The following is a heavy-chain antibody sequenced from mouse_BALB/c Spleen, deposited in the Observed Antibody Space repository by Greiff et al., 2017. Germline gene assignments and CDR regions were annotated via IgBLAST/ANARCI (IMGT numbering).Heavy chain of an antibody. Sequence: EVQLVESGGGLVQPGGSRKLSCAASGFTFSSFGMHWVRQAPEKGLEWVAYISSGSSTIYYADTVKGRFTISRDNPKNTLFLQMTSLRSEDTAMYYCARPGGTGAMDYWGQGTSVTVSS. CDR2: ISSGSSTI. J-gene: IGHJ4*01. CDR3: ARPGGTGAMDY. CDR1: GFTFSSFG. D-gene: IGHD3-3*01. V-gene: IGHV5-17*02.